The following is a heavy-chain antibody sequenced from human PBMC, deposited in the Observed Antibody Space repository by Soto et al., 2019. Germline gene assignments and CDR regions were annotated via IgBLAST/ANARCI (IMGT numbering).Heavy chain of an antibody. V-gene: IGHV4-4*02. CDR2: IYHSGST. CDR3: ARDRITIVGGVITGMDV. D-gene: IGHD3-10*01. J-gene: IGHJ6*02. Sequence: ETLSLTCAVSGVSISSTNLWCWGRPPPGKGLEFTGVIYHSGSTNYNPSLKSRFTISRDNSKNPFSLQLSSVTAADTAVYYCARDRITIVGGVITGMDVWGQGTTVTVSS. CDR1: GVSISSTNL.